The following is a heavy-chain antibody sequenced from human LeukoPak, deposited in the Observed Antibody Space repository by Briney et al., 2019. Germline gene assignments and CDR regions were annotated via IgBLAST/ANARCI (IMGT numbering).Heavy chain of an antibody. CDR3: ARESLIVVVPAAMRGPTFFDY. V-gene: IGHV4-4*07. CDR1: GGSISSYY. Sequence: SETLSLTCTVSGGSISSYYWSWIRQPPGKGLEWIGRIYTSGSTNYNPSLKSRVTMSVDTSKNQFSLKLSSVTAADTAVYYCARESLIVVVPAAMRGPTFFDYWGQGTLVTVSS. D-gene: IGHD2-2*01. CDR2: IYTSGST. J-gene: IGHJ4*02.